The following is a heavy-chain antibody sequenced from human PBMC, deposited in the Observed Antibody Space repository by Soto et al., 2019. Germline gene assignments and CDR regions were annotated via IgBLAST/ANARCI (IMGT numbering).Heavy chain of an antibody. CDR1: GFTFSDYF. D-gene: IGHD5-12*01. Sequence: GGSLRLSCAASGFTFSDYFMTWVRQAPGKGLEWVATIKQDGNEKYYADSVKGRFTISRDNAKNSLYLQMDSLRAEDTAFYYCARDHDEDFGYDLDYFDYWGRGTLVTVSS. CDR2: IKQDGNEK. J-gene: IGHJ4*02. V-gene: IGHV3-7*03. CDR3: ARDHDEDFGYDLDYFDY.